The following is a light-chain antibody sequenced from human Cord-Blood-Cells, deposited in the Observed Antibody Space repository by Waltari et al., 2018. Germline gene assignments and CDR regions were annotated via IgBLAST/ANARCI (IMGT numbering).Light chain of an antibody. J-gene: IGLJ1*01. V-gene: IGLV2-14*01. Sequence: QSALTQPASVSGSPGQSITIPCTGTSSDVGGYNYVSWYQQHPGKAPKLMICDVMKRPAGVSNRCAGTKSGNTASLTISGLQAEDEADYYCSSYTSSSTYVFGTGTKVTVL. CDR1: SSDVGGYNY. CDR2: DVM. CDR3: SSYTSSSTYV.